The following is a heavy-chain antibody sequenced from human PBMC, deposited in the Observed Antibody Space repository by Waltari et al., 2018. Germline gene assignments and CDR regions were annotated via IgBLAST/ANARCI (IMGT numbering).Heavy chain of an antibody. J-gene: IGHJ5*02. V-gene: IGHV3-73*01. Sequence: DVQLVESGGGLVQPGGSLKLSCAASGFTFSDSALLWGREAAGKGVGGVGRIGKKEDNNGTTGGAARRGRLSISRDDAKNTAYLQRTRLRTEDTAVYYCTRRFPGIDPWGQGTLVTVSS. D-gene: IGHD2-21*01. CDR3: TRRFPGIDP. CDR1: GFTFSDSA. CDR2: IGKKEDNNGT.